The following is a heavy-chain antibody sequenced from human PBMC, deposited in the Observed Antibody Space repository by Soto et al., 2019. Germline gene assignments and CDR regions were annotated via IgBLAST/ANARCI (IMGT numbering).Heavy chain of an antibody. CDR1: GGTITTGCHF. CDR2: IYYSATT. CDR3: ARVVSGSYLDY. V-gene: IGHV4-31*03. J-gene: IGHJ4*02. D-gene: IGHD1-26*01. Sequence: QVQLQESGPGLLKASQTLSLTCTVSGGTITTGCHFWSWIRQYPGKGLEWIGYIYYSATTHYYPSLKSRVTSSIDPSKNQFSLHLSYVTAADTSVYYCARVVSGSYLDYWGQGTLVTVSS.